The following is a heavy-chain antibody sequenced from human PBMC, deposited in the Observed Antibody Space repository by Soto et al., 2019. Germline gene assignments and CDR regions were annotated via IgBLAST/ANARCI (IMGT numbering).Heavy chain of an antibody. CDR2: INSDGSST. V-gene: IGHV3-74*01. J-gene: IGHJ6*02. Sequence: GVTLRLSCSASGFTFSSYWMHWFRQAPGKGLVWVSRINSDGSSTSYADSVKGRFTISRDNAKNTLYLQMNSLRAEDTAVYYCERDRLGYDFWRFDYSRESYYVMDVCGQGNKVTVSS. CDR1: GFTFSSYW. CDR3: ERDRLGYDFWRFDYSRESYYVMDV. D-gene: IGHD3-3*01.